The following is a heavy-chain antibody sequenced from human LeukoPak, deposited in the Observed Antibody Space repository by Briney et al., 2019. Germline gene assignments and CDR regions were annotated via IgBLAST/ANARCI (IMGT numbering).Heavy chain of an antibody. J-gene: IGHJ4*02. Sequence: GSSVKVSCKASGGTFSSYAISWVRQAPGQGLEWMGGIIPIFGTANYAQKFQGRVTITADESTSTAYMELSSLRSEDTAVYYCATDPPKRMPGSPKFMIDAFVAGWGQGTLVTVSS. D-gene: IGHD3-22*01. CDR1: GGTFSSYA. V-gene: IGHV1-69*01. CDR3: ATDPPKRMPGSPKFMIDAFVAG. CDR2: IIPIFGTA.